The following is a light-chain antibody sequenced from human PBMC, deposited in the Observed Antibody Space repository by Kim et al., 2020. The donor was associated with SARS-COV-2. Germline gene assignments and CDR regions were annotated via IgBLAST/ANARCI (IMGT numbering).Light chain of an antibody. J-gene: IGLJ1*01. CDR2: DVT. V-gene: IGLV2-14*03. CDR3: SSYTISSLFFV. Sequence: QSIAISCTGSKSDIGRYNYVSWYQQYPGEAPNLIIFDVTKRPSGMSSRFSGSKSGNTASLTISGLQAEDEAEYFCSSYTISSLFFVFGSGTKVTVL. CDR1: KSDIGRYNY.